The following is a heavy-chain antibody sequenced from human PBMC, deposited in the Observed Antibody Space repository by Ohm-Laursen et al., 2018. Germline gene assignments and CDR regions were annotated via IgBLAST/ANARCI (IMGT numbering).Heavy chain of an antibody. V-gene: IGHV3-7*01. CDR3: AAGSGWLIDY. J-gene: IGHJ4*02. CDR2: IEQDGSEK. Sequence: GSLRLSCSASGFTFSTYCMNWIRQAPGKGLEWVANIEQDGSEKNYVESVKGRFTISRDNAKNSLFLQLNALRAEDTAVYYCAAGSGWLIDYWGQGTLVTVSS. CDR1: GFTFSTYC. D-gene: IGHD6-19*01.